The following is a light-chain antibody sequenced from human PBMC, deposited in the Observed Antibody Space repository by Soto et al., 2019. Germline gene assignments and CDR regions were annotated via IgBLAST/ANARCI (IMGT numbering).Light chain of an antibody. CDR1: QSINRY. CDR2: GAS. Sequence: EIVMTQSPASLSVSPRETATLSCRASQSINRYLAWYQHKPGQAPRLLIHGASTRATGIPVRFSGSGSGTDFTLTISSLEPEDFGLYYCQQRSDWFTFGQGTRLEIK. V-gene: IGKV3-11*01. CDR3: QQRSDWFT. J-gene: IGKJ5*01.